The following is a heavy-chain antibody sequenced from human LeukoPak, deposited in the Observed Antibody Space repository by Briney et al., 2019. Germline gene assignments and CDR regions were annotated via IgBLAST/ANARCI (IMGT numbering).Heavy chain of an antibody. D-gene: IGHD3-3*02. Sequence: GGSLRLSCAASGFTVSTNYMNWVRQASGKGLEWVSILYSGSSTYYADSVEGRFIISRDSSKNTLSLQMNDLRAEDTAVYYCARVGDHFHWYLDLWGRGTLV. CDR2: LYSGSST. CDR3: ARVGDHFHWYLDL. V-gene: IGHV3-53*01. J-gene: IGHJ2*01. CDR1: GFTVSTNY.